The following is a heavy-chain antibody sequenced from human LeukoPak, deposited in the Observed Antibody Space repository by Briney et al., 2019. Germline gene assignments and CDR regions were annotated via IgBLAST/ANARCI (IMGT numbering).Heavy chain of an antibody. J-gene: IGHJ4*02. Sequence: GGSLRLSCAASGFPFTSSWMSGVRLPPGKGLEWVANIKQDGSEGYYVDSVKGRFTISRDNAKNSLYLQMSSLRAEDTAVYYCARDSYGKTDYWGLGTLVTVSS. CDR3: ARDSYGKTDY. V-gene: IGHV3-7*04. CDR2: IKQDGSEG. CDR1: GFPFTSSW. D-gene: IGHD5-18*01.